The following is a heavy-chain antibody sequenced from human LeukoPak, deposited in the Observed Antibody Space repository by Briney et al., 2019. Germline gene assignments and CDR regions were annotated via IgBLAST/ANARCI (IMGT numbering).Heavy chain of an antibody. D-gene: IGHD2-15*01. Sequence: GESLKISCQTSGYSFTNYWIGWVRQMPGKGLEWMGIIYPGDSDSRYSPSFQGQVTISADKSISTAYLQWSSLKASDTAMYYCARHADIVVVAAGNWFDPWGQGTLVTVS. CDR2: IYPGDSDS. V-gene: IGHV5-51*01. CDR1: GYSFTNYW. J-gene: IGHJ5*02. CDR3: ARHADIVVVAAGNWFDP.